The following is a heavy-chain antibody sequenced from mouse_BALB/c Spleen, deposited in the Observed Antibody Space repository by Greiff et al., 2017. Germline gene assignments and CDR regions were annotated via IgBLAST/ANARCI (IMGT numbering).Heavy chain of an antibody. J-gene: IGHJ4*01. CDR3: VRQGYRYDGDSYYAMDY. D-gene: IGHD2-14*01. Sequence: GGGLVQPKGSLKLSCAASGFTFNTYAMNWVRQAPGKGLEWVARIRSKSNNYATYYADSVKDRFTISRDDSQSMLYLQMNNLKTEDTAMYYCVRQGYRYDGDSYYAMDYWGQGTSVTVSS. CDR2: IRSKSNNYAT. CDR1: GFTFNTYA. V-gene: IGHV10-1*02.